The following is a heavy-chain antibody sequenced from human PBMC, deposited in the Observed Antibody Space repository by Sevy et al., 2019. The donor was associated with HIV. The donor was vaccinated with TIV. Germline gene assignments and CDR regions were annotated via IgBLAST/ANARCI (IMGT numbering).Heavy chain of an antibody. V-gene: IGHV3-23*01. D-gene: IGHD3-10*01. Sequence: GGSLRLSCAASGFTFDNNAMYWVRQAPGKGLEWVSVISGSGFSTNYVDSVKGRFTISRDSSKSTLYLQMNSLRAEDTAVYYCAKVYYYDSGTVIPRGMDVWGQWTTVTVSS. J-gene: IGHJ6*02. CDR1: GFTFDNNA. CDR2: ISGSGFST. CDR3: AKVYYYDSGTVIPRGMDV.